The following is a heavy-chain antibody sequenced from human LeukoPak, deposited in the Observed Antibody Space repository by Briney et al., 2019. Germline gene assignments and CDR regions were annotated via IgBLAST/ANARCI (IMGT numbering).Heavy chain of an antibody. CDR3: ARTLRITMVRGVISSHSDY. J-gene: IGHJ4*02. CDR2: INHSGST. Sequence: ASETLSLTCAVFGGSFSGYYWSWIRQPPGKGLEWIGEINHSGSTNYNPSLKSRVTISVDTSKNQFSLKLSSVTAADTAVYYCARTLRITMVRGVISSHSDYWGQGTLVTVSS. V-gene: IGHV4-34*01. CDR1: GGSFSGYY. D-gene: IGHD3-10*01.